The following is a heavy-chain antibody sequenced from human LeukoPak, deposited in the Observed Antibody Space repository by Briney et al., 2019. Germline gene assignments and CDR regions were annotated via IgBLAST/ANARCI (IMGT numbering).Heavy chain of an antibody. Sequence: ASVKVSCKASGYTFTSYGISWVRQAPGQGLEWMGWINPNSGSTDSAQKFQGRVTMTANTSISTAYMELNNLRSEDTAVYYCARLVGCGSTNCYSPDNWFDPWGQGTLVTVSS. D-gene: IGHD2-2*01. CDR3: ARLVGCGSTNCYSPDNWFDP. CDR1: GYTFTSYG. CDR2: INPNSGST. V-gene: IGHV1-8*02. J-gene: IGHJ5*02.